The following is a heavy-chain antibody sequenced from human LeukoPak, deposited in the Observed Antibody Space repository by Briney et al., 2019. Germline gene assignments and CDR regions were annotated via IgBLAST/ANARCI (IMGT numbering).Heavy chain of an antibody. CDR3: ARLKLRSENANWFDP. J-gene: IGHJ5*02. D-gene: IGHD3-3*01. V-gene: IGHV4-59*08. CDR1: GPSISSYY. Sequence: SETLSLTCTVSGPSISSYYWSWIRQPPGKGLECIGYIYYSGSTNYNPSLKSRVTISVDTSKNQFSLKLSSVTAADTAVYYCARLKLRSENANWFDPWGQGTLVTVSS. CDR2: IYYSGST.